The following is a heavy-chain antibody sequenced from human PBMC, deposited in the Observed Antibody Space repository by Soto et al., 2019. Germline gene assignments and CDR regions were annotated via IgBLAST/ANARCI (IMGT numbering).Heavy chain of an antibody. V-gene: IGHV4-39*01. Sequence: QLQLQESGPGLVKPSETLSLICTVSGDFISSSNYYWGWIRQPPGERLEWIGSVYYRGSTHYNPSLKSRLTISIDASKNQFSLKLNSVTAADTAVYYCVRLFPADFWSGYNGMDVWGQGTTVTVSS. D-gene: IGHD3-3*01. CDR3: VRLFPADFWSGYNGMDV. J-gene: IGHJ6*02. CDR1: GDFISSSNYY. CDR2: VYYRGST.